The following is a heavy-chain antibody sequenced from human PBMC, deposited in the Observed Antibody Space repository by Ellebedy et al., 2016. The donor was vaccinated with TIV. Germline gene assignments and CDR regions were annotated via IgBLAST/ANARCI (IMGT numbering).Heavy chain of an antibody. CDR3: TRGFYEKFDP. CDR2: ISGYNGDT. V-gene: IGHV1-18*04. D-gene: IGHD5/OR15-5a*01. CDR1: GYTFTKYG. Sequence: ASVKVSCKASGYTFTKYGISGVRQAPGQGLEWMGWISGYNGDTNYAQKFQGRVTMTIDTSTSTVYMELRSLSFDDTAVYYCTRGFYEKFDPWGQGTLVTVS. J-gene: IGHJ5*02.